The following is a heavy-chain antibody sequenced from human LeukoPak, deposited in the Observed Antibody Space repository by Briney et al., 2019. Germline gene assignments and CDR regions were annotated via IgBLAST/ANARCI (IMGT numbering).Heavy chain of an antibody. D-gene: IGHD4-17*01. CDR3: ARGTTVTTPFDY. Sequence: ASVKVSCKASGYTFTGYYIHWVRQAPGQGLEWMGWISPNSGGRNYVQKFQGRVTMTRDTSVSTAHMELSNVRSDDTAVYYCARGTTVTTPFDYWGQGTLVTVSS. V-gene: IGHV1-2*02. J-gene: IGHJ4*02. CDR2: ISPNSGGR. CDR1: GYTFTGYY.